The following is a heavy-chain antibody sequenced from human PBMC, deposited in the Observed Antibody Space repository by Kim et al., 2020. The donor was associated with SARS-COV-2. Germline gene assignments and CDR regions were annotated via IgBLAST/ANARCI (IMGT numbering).Heavy chain of an antibody. Sequence: LKSRVTTSVDTSKNPFSLKLSSVTAADTAVYYCARGRITIFGVVTEFDYWGQGTLVTVSS. CDR3: ARGRITIFGVVTEFDY. J-gene: IGHJ4*02. D-gene: IGHD3-3*01. V-gene: IGHV4-31*02.